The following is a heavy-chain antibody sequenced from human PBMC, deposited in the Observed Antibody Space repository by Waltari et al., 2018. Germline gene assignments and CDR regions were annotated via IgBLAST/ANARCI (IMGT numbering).Heavy chain of an antibody. CDR2: IKQLGNEK. J-gene: IGHJ4*02. CDR1: GCTFSNYW. CDR3: ARDLRSWPYYLDY. V-gene: IGHV3-7*01. D-gene: IGHD6-13*01. Sequence: EVQLVESGGALVQPGGALRLSCAASGCTFSNYWMNWVRQAPGRGLEWVASIKQLGNEKNYGDSVRGRFTISRDDAKKSVYLELNSLRADDTAVYYCARDLRSWPYYLDYWGQGTLVTVSS.